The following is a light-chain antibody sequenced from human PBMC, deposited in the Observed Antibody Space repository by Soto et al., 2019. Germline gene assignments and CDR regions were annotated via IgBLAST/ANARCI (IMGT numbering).Light chain of an antibody. Sequence: QSVLTQPASVSGSPGQSITISCTVTSSDGGGYNYVSWYQQHPGKAPKLMIYEVSNRPSGVSNRFSGSKSGNTASLTISGLQAEDEADYYCSSYTSSSTLVFGTGTKVTVL. J-gene: IGLJ1*01. CDR1: SSDGGGYNY. V-gene: IGLV2-14*01. CDR2: EVS. CDR3: SSYTSSSTLV.